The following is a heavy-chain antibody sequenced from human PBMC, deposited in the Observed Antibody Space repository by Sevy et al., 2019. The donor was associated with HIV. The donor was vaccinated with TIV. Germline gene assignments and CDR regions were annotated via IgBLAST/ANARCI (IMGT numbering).Heavy chain of an antibody. CDR3: ARDLVIPASTDYFYYGMDV. CDR2: ISSSSTYI. CDR1: GFTIRTYN. D-gene: IGHD2-15*01. V-gene: IGHV3-21*01. J-gene: IGHJ6*02. Sequence: GGSLRLSCAASGFTIRTYNMNWVRQAPGKGLEWVSSISSSSTYIYYADSVKGRFTISRDNAKNSLYLQMSSLRAEDTAVYYCARDLVIPASTDYFYYGMDVWGQGTTVTVSS.